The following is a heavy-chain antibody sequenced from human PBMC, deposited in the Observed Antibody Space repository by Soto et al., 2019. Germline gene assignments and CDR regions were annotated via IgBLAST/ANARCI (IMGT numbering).Heavy chain of an antibody. J-gene: IGHJ6*02. CDR3: ARDRRGLHYDFWSGLDV. Sequence: SETLSLTCTVSGGSISSGGYYWSWIRQHPGKGLEWIGYIYYSGSTYYNPSLKSRVTISVDTSKNQFSLKLSSVTAADTAVYYCARDRRGLHYDFWSGLDVRGQGTTVTVSS. CDR2: IYYSGST. V-gene: IGHV4-31*03. CDR1: GGSISSGGYY. D-gene: IGHD3-3*01.